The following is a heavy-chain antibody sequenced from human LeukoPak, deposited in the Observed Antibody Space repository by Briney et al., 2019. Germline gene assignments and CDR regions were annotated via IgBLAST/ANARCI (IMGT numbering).Heavy chain of an antibody. CDR2: INHSGST. CDR3: ARHFKYSSSFPGY. V-gene: IGHV4-34*01. Sequence: SETLSLTCTVSGGSISGYYWSWIRQPPGKGLEWIGEINHSGSTNYNPSLKSRVTISVDTSKNQFSLKLSSVTAADTAVYYCARHFKYSSSFPGYWGQGTLVTVSS. CDR1: GGSISGYY. J-gene: IGHJ4*02. D-gene: IGHD6-6*01.